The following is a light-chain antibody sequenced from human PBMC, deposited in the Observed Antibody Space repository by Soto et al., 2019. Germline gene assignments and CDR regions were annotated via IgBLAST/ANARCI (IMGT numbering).Light chain of an antibody. J-gene: IGKJ2*01. V-gene: IGKV1-39*01. CDR1: QSISNY. CDR3: QQSYSIPYT. CDR2: AAF. Sequence: DTQMTQSPSSLSASVGDRVTITCRASQSISNYLNWNQQKPGKAPKLLIYAAFSLQSGVPSRFSGSGSGTDFSLTISSLQPEDFATYYCQQSYSIPYTFGQGTKLEIK.